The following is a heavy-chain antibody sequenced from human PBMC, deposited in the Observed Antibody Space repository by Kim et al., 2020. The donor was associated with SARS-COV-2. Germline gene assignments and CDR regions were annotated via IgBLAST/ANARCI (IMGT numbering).Heavy chain of an antibody. J-gene: IGHJ6*02. V-gene: IGHV4-59*13. CDR1: GGSISSYY. D-gene: IGHD1-7*01. Sequence: SETLYLTCTVSGGSISSYYWSWIRQPPGKGLEWIGYIYNSGSTNYNPSLKSRVTISVDTSKNQFSLKLSSVTAADTAVYYCARTRGGWNYGAQNYYYYYGMDVWGQGTTVTVSS. CDR3: ARTRGGWNYGAQNYYYYYGMDV. CDR2: IYNSGST.